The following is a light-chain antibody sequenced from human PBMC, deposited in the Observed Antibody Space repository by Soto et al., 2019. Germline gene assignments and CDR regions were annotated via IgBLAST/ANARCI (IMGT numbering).Light chain of an antibody. CDR2: GAS. Sequence: VVLTPSPSTLSLSPRERATFSCRASQSVTKNNLNWYQQKPGQDPRILIYGASIRGTGIPDRFSGSGSETDFTLTISRLEPEDFALYYCQQYGSSAPITFGQGSRLEI. J-gene: IGKJ5*01. V-gene: IGKV3-20*01. CDR1: QSVTKNN. CDR3: QQYGSSAPIT.